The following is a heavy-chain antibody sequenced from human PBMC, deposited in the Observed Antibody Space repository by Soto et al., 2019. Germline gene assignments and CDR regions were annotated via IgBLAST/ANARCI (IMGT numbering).Heavy chain of an antibody. J-gene: IGHJ4*02. CDR3: ARGRGGSRVQLEQRGDFGY. Sequence: SETLSLTCAVYGGSFSGYYWSWIRQPPGKGLEWIGEINHSGSTNYNPSLKSRVTISVDTSKNQFSLKLSSVTAADTAVYYCARGRGGSRVQLEQRGDFGYWGQGTLVTVSS. CDR2: INHSGST. D-gene: IGHD1-1*01. V-gene: IGHV4-34*01. CDR1: GGSFSGYY.